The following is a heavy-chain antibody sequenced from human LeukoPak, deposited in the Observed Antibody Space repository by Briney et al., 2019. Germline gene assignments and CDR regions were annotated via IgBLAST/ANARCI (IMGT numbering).Heavy chain of an antibody. D-gene: IGHD1-26*01. CDR3: ARDSSGGGATHNWFDP. J-gene: IGHJ5*02. V-gene: IGHV1-46*01. CDR1: GYTFTSYY. Sequence: GASVKVSCKASGYTFTSYYMHWVRQAPGQGLEWMGIINPSGGSTSYAQKFQGRVTMTRDTSTSTVYMELSSLRSEDTAVYYCARDSSGGGATHNWFDPWGQGTLVTVSS. CDR2: INPSGGST.